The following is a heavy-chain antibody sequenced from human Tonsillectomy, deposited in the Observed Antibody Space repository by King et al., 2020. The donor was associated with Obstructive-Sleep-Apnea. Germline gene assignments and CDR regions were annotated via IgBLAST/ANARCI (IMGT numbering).Heavy chain of an antibody. Sequence: VQLVESGGGLVQPGGSLRLSCAVSGLTVSGNYMSWVRQAPGKGLEWGSVIYSGGSTYYADSVKGRFTISRDNSKNVLYLQMNSLGAEDTAEYYFVRVVFPPGFSSSWYYFDYWGQGTLVTVSS. CDR2: IYSGGST. D-gene: IGHD6-13*01. J-gene: IGHJ4*02. V-gene: IGHV3-66*01. CDR1: GLTVSGNY. CDR3: VRVVFPPGFSSSWYYFDY.